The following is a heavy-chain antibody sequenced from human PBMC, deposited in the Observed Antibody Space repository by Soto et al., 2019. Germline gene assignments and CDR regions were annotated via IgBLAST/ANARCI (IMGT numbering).Heavy chain of an antibody. CDR3: ARQLYSYRLPYYFDN. CDR1: GGSISSSSYY. V-gene: IGHV4-39*01. CDR2: IYYSGTT. Sequence: QLQLQESGPGLVKPSETLSLTCTVSGGSISSSSYYWGWIRQPPGKGLEWIGSIYYSGTTYYNPSLKSRVTISVDTSKNQFSLKLRSVTAADTAVYYCARQLYSYRLPYYFDNWGQGTLVTVSS. D-gene: IGHD5-18*01. J-gene: IGHJ4*02.